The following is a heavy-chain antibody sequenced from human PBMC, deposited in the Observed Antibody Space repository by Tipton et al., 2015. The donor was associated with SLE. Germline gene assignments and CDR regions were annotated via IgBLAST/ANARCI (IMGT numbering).Heavy chain of an antibody. CDR2: ISSSGSTI. CDR3: AKTAAAVGYFDY. D-gene: IGHD6-13*01. J-gene: IGHJ4*02. CDR1: GFTFSSYE. Sequence: SLRLSCAASGFTFSSYEMNWVRQAPGKGLEWVSYISSSGSTIYYADSVKGRFTISRDNAKNSLYLQMNSLRAEDTALYYCAKTAAAVGYFDYWGQGTLVTVSS. V-gene: IGHV3-48*03.